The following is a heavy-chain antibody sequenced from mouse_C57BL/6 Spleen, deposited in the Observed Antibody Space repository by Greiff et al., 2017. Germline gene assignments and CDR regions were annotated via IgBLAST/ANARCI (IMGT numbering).Heavy chain of an antibody. CDR3: ARRTYGYFDV. Sequence: EVQLQQSGPVLVKPGASVKMSCKASGYTFTDYYMNWVKQSHGKSLEWIGVINPYNGGTSYNQKFKGKATLTVDKSSSTAYMELNSLTSEDSAVYYCARRTYGYFDVWGTGTTVTVSS. J-gene: IGHJ1*03. CDR2: INPYNGGT. CDR1: GYTFTDYY. V-gene: IGHV1-19*01.